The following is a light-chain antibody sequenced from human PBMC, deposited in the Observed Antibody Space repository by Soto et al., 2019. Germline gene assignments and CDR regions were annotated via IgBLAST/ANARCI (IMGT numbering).Light chain of an antibody. CDR1: QTVXRW. J-gene: IGKJ5*01. CDR2: DAS. Sequence: EIRVTQTAATLSAPDGDDVTLTCRASQTVXRWLAWYQKKPGRAPNLLIYDASTLESGVPSRFSGSGSETEFTLTISRLQHDDFATYFCHSSAFGQGTRLEIK. CDR3: HSSA. V-gene: IGKV1-5*01.